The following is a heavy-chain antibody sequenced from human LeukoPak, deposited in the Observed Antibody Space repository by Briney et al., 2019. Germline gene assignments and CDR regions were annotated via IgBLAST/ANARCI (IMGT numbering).Heavy chain of an antibody. J-gene: IGHJ4*02. Sequence: PGGSLRLSCAASGFTFSNAWMSWVRQAPGKGLEWVGRIKSKTDGGTTDYAAPVKGRFTISRDDSKNTLYLQMNSLKTEDTAVYYCTRGDGYNYRYFDYWGQGTLVTVSS. CDR3: TRGDGYNYRYFDY. CDR1: GFTFSNAW. CDR2: IKSKTDGGTT. V-gene: IGHV3-15*01. D-gene: IGHD5-24*01.